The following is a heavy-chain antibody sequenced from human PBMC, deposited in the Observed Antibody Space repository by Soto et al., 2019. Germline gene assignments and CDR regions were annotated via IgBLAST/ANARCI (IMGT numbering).Heavy chain of an antibody. V-gene: IGHV1-58*01. CDR3: ASSYCGGDCSVLYYYYGMDV. CDR1: GFTFSSSA. J-gene: IGHJ6*02. Sequence: SVKVSCKASGFTFSSSAVQWVRQARGQRLEWIGWIVVGSGNTNYAQKLQGRVTMTTDTSTSTAYMELRSLRSDDTAVYYCASSYCGGDCSVLYYYYGMDVWGQGTTVTVSS. D-gene: IGHD2-21*02. CDR2: IVVGSGNT.